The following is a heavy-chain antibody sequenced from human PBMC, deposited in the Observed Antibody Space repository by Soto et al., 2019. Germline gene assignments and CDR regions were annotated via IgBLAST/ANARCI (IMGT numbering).Heavy chain of an antibody. D-gene: IGHD3-10*01. CDR1: GGSISSYY. J-gene: IGHJ4*02. Sequence: QVQLQESGPGLVKSSETLSLTCTVSGGSISSYYWSWIRQPAGKGLEWIGRMYTSGSTNYNYSLKSRVTMSLDTSQNQCSLKLSSVTAADTAVYYCARCGSGDGFKPFDYWGQGTLVTVSS. CDR2: MYTSGST. V-gene: IGHV4-4*07. CDR3: ARCGSGDGFKPFDY.